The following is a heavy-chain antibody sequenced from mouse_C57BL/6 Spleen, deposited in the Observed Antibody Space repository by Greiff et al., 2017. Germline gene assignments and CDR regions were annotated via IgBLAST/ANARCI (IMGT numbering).Heavy chain of an antibody. V-gene: IGHV1-50*01. CDR2: IDPSDSYT. Sequence: VQLQQPGAELVKPGASVKLSCKASGYTFTSYWMQWVKHRPGQGLEWIGEIDPSDSYTNYNQKFKGKATLTVDTSSSTAYMQLSSLTSEDSAVYYCARGATVVAPFDYWGQGTTLTVSS. J-gene: IGHJ2*01. CDR1: GYTFTSYW. D-gene: IGHD1-1*01. CDR3: ARGATVVAPFDY.